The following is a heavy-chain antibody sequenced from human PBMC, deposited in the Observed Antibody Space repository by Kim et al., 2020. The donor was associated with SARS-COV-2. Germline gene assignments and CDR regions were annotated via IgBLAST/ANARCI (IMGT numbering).Heavy chain of an antibody. V-gene: IGHV4-34*01. Sequence: SETLSLTCAVYGGSFSGYYWSWIRQPPGKGLEWIGEINHSGSTNYNPSLKSRVTISVDTSKNQFSLKLSSVTAADTAVYYCARGVKKGLRFWGYWGQGTLVTVSS. CDR1: GGSFSGYY. J-gene: IGHJ4*02. D-gene: IGHD5-12*01. CDR2: INHSGST. CDR3: ARGVKKGLRFWGY.